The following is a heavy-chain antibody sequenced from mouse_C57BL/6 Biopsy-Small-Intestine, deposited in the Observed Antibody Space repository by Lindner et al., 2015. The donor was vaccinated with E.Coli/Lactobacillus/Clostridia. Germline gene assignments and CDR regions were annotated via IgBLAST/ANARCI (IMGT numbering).Heavy chain of an antibody. V-gene: IGHV1-74*01. CDR2: VIPILQTS. D-gene: IGHD1-1*01. CDR3: AIKSALGGSYYYFPMDV. Sequence: SVKVSCKASGGLFSSYSINWVRQAPGQGLEWMGRVIPILQTSNYAQKFQGRLTFTADKTTDTAYMDLDSLRSDDTAVYYCAIKSALGGSYYYFPMDVWGQGTTVTVSS. CDR1: GGLFSSYS. J-gene: IGHJ4*01.